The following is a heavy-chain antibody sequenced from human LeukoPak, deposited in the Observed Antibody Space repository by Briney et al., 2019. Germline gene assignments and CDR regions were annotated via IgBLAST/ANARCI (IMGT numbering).Heavy chain of an antibody. Sequence: PGGSLRLACAASGFTFSSYSMNWVRQAPGKGLEWVSSISSTSTCIYYADSVKGRFTISRDNAKNSLFLQMNSLRAEDTAVYYCARAWDTYFDYWGQGTLVTVSS. CDR1: GFTFSSYS. V-gene: IGHV3-21*01. CDR2: ISSTSTCI. J-gene: IGHJ4*02. D-gene: IGHD1-26*01. CDR3: ARAWDTYFDY.